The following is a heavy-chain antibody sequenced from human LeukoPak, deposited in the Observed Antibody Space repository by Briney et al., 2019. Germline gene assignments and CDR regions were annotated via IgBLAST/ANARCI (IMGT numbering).Heavy chain of an antibody. CDR1: GGSISSYY. V-gene: IGHV4-59*01. Sequence: SETLSLTCTVSGGSISSYYWSWIRQPPGKGLEWIGYTYYSGSTNYNPSLKSRVTISVDTSKNQFSLKLSSVTAADTAVYYCARPSSDYDILTGYPSGWFDPWGQGTLVTVSS. CDR3: ARPSSDYDILTGYPSGWFDP. CDR2: TYYSGST. J-gene: IGHJ5*02. D-gene: IGHD3-9*01.